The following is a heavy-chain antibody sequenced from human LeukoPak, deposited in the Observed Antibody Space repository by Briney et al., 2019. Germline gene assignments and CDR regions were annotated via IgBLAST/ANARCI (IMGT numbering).Heavy chain of an antibody. J-gene: IGHJ4*02. CDR2: IYYSGST. V-gene: IGHV4-39*01. CDR3: ARRAAYCGGDCYHYSDY. D-gene: IGHD2-21*02. Sequence: SETLSLTCTVSGGSISSSSYYWGWIRQPPGKGLEWIGSIYYSGSTYYNPSLKSRVTISVDTSKNQFSLKLSSVTAADTAVYYCARRAAYCGGDCYHYSDYWGQGTLVTVSS. CDR1: GGSISSSSYY.